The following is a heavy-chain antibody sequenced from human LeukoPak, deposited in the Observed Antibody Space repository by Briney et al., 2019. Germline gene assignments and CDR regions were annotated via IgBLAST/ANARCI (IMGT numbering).Heavy chain of an antibody. CDR3: ARAFQSLGGLSLPDY. J-gene: IGHJ4*02. Sequence: GASVKLSCKASGYTFTSYAMNWVRQAPGQGLEWMGWIHPSTGNQTYAQGFTGRFVFSLDTSVSTTYLQISSLKAEDTAVYFCARAFQSLGGLSLPDYWGQGTLVTVSS. V-gene: IGHV7-4-1*02. CDR1: GYTFTSYA. CDR2: IHPSTGNQ. D-gene: IGHD3-16*02.